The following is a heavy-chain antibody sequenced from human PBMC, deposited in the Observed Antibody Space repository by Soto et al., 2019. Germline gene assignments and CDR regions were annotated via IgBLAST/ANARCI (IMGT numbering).Heavy chain of an antibody. D-gene: IGHD1-1*01. CDR3: TTELNDMQAFDI. CDR2: TWNDGSHK. J-gene: IGHJ3*02. CDR1: GFTFSTYG. V-gene: IGHV3-33*01. Sequence: QVQLVESGGGVVQPGRSLRLSCVASGFTFSTYGMHWVRQAPGKGLEWVAMTWNDGSHKYYADPVKDRFTISRDNFKTTLYLHINSLRDEDSAVYYCTTELNDMQAFDIWGQGTMVTVSS.